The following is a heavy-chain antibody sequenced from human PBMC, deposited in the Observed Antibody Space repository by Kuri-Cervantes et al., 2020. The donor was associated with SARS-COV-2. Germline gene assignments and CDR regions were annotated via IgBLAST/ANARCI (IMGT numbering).Heavy chain of an antibody. CDR2: IIPIFGIA. V-gene: IGHV1-69*04. D-gene: IGHD3-9*01. CDR3: AREKLRYFDWSKPPTPEYYFDY. Sequence: SVKVSCKASGGTFSSYAISWVRQAPGQGLEWMGRIIPIFGIANYAQKLQGRVTMTTDTYTSTAYMELRSLRSDDTAVYYCAREKLRYFDWSKPPTPEYYFDYWGQGTLVTVSS. CDR1: GGTFSSYA. J-gene: IGHJ4*02.